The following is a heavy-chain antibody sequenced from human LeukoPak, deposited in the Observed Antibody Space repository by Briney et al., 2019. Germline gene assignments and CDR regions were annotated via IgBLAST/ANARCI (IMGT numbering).Heavy chain of an antibody. Sequence: KTSETLSLTCTVSGGSISTHYWGWIRQPPGKGLEWIADIFYSGSTNYNPSLKSRVTMSVDTSTHQFSLKLSSVTAADTAVYYCARGYCSSASCYIPSPYYMDVWGKGTTVTVSS. D-gene: IGHD2-2*02. CDR2: IFYSGST. V-gene: IGHV4-59*11. J-gene: IGHJ6*03. CDR1: GGSISTHY. CDR3: ARGYCSSASCYIPSPYYMDV.